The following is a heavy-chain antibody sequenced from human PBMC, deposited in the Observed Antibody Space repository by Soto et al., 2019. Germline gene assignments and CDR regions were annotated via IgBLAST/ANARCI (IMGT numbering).Heavy chain of an antibody. CDR3: ARSPYYYDSSGYYYPFDY. Sequence: ASVKVSCKASGYTFTSYGISWVRQAPGQGLEWMGWISAYNGNTNYAQKLQGRVTMTTDTSTSTAYMELRSLRSDDTAVYYCARSPYYYDSSGYYYPFDYWGQGTLVTVSS. V-gene: IGHV1-18*01. CDR1: GYTFTSYG. D-gene: IGHD3-22*01. J-gene: IGHJ4*02. CDR2: ISAYNGNT.